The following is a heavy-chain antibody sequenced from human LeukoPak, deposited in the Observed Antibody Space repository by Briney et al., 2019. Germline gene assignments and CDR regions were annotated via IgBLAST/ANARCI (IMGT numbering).Heavy chain of an antibody. D-gene: IGHD3-10*01. CDR1: GGSISSSSYY. CDR2: IYYSGST. Sequence: SETLSLTCTVSGGSISSSSYYWGWIRQPPGKGLEWIGSIYYSGSTYYNPSLKSRVTISVDTSKNQFSLKLSSVTAADTAVYYCARSGMEGWYFDLWGRGTLVTVSS. CDR3: ARSGMEGWYFDL. V-gene: IGHV4-39*07. J-gene: IGHJ2*01.